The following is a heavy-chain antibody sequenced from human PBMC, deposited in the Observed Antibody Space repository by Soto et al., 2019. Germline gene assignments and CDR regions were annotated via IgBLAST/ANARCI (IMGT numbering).Heavy chain of an antibody. V-gene: IGHV4-39*07. CDR1: GGSIDRSNYY. Sequence: SETLSLTCTVSGGSIDRSNYYWDWIRQPPGKGLEWIGTTYYNGNAYYNPSLKSRVTMSVDTSKNQFSLKLTSVTAADTAVYYCARAKLYPDYWGQGTLVTVSS. CDR3: ARAKLYPDY. J-gene: IGHJ4*02. CDR2: TYYNGNA. D-gene: IGHD1-7*01.